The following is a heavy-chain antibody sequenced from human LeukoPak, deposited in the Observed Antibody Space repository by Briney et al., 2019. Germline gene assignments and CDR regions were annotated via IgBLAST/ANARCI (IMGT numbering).Heavy chain of an antibody. CDR2: IYYSGST. J-gene: IGHJ4*02. Sequence: SETLSLTCTVSGGSISSGGYYWSWIRQHPGKGLEWIGYIYYSGSTYYNPSLKSRVTISVDTSKNQFPLKLSSVTAADTAVYYCARVKGRYYDSSGPAEYWGQGTLVTVSS. V-gene: IGHV4-31*03. CDR1: GGSISSGGYY. D-gene: IGHD3-22*01. CDR3: ARVKGRYYDSSGPAEY.